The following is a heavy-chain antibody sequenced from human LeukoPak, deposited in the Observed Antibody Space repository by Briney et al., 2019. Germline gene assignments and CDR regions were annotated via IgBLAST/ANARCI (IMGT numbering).Heavy chain of an antibody. CDR1: GGSISSSSYY. CDR2: IYYSGST. J-gene: IGHJ4*02. D-gene: IGHD1-26*01. Sequence: SETLSLTCTVSGGSISSSSYYWGWIRQPPGKGLEWIGSIYYSGSTYYNPSLKSRVTISVDTSKNQFSLKLSSVTAADTAVYYCARSLVGATYLDYWGQGTLVTVSS. V-gene: IGHV4-39*01. CDR3: ARSLVGATYLDY.